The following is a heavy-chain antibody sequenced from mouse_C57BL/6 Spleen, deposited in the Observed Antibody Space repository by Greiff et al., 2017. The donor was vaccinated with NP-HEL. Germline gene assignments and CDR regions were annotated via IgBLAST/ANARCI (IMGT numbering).Heavy chain of an antibody. J-gene: IGHJ3*01. Sequence: EVKLQESGPGLVKPSQSLSLTCSVTGYSITSGYYWNWIRQFPGNKLEWMGYISYDGSNNYNPSLKNRISITRDTSKNQFFLKLNSVTTEDTATYYCARGGYGYDEIAYWGQGTLVTVSA. CDR1: GYSITSGYY. V-gene: IGHV3-6*01. CDR2: ISYDGSN. D-gene: IGHD2-2*01. CDR3: ARGGYGYDEIAY.